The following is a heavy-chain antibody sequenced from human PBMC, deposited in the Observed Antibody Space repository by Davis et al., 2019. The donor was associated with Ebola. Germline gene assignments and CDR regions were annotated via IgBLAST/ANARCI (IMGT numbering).Heavy chain of an antibody. J-gene: IGHJ5*02. Sequence: GGSLRLSCAASGITFSSYAMSWVRQATGKGLEWVSAISGSGGSTYYADSVKGRFTISRDNSKNTLYLQMNSLRAEYTAVYYCAKAAGIAAAGTWNWFDPWGQGTLVTVSS. D-gene: IGHD6-13*01. CDR3: AKAAGIAAAGTWNWFDP. CDR1: GITFSSYA. CDR2: ISGSGGST. V-gene: IGHV3-23*01.